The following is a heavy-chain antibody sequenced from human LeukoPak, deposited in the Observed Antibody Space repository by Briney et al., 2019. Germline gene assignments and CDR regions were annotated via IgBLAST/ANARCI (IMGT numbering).Heavy chain of an antibody. Sequence: GGSLRLSCAASGFTFDDYAMHWVRQAPGKGLEWVSLISWDGGSTYYADSVKGRFTISRDNSKNSLYLQMNSLRAEDTALYYCAKDIDSYGSGSYGYFDYWGQGTLVTVSS. CDR3: AKDIDSYGSGSYGYFDY. CDR1: GFTFDDYA. D-gene: IGHD3-10*01. CDR2: ISWDGGST. V-gene: IGHV3-43D*03. J-gene: IGHJ4*02.